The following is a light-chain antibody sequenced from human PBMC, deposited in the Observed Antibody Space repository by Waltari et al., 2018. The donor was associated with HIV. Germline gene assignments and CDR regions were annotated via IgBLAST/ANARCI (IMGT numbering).Light chain of an antibody. CDR1: QSVLYSSNNKNY. Sequence: DIVMTQSPASLAASLAERATINCKSSQSVLYSSNNKNYLAWYQQKPGQPPKLLLYWASTRESAVPDRFSGSGSGTDFTLTISSLQAEDLAVYYCQQYYSTPLTFGGGTKVEIK. V-gene: IGKV4-1*01. J-gene: IGKJ4*01. CDR2: WAS. CDR3: QQYYSTPLT.